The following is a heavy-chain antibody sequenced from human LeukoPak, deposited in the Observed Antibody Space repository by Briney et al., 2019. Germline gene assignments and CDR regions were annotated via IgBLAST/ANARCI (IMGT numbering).Heavy chain of an antibody. V-gene: IGHV4-39*07. D-gene: IGHD4-17*01. J-gene: IGHJ4*02. CDR1: GGSISSSTYH. Sequence: HSETLSLTCTVSGGSISSSTYHWGWIRQPPGKGLEWIGSIYYSGSTYYNPSLKSRVSISVDTSKNQFSLKLSSVTAADTAVYYCARDYRYGDYDYWGQGTLVTVSS. CDR3: ARDYRYGDYDY. CDR2: IYYSGST.